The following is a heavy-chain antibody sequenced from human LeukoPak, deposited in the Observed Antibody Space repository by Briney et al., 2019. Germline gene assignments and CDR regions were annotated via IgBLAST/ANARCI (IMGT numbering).Heavy chain of an antibody. CDR1: GFTFSSYG. J-gene: IGHJ4*02. CDR3: AKDLLYYYDSSGYFPGDY. Sequence: PGGSLRLSCAASGFTFSSYGMHWVRQAPGKGLEWVAFIRYDGSNKYYADSVKGRFTISRDNSKNTLYLQMNSLRAEDTAVYYCAKDLLYYYDSSGYFPGDYWGQGTLVTVSS. V-gene: IGHV3-30*02. CDR2: IRYDGSNK. D-gene: IGHD3-22*01.